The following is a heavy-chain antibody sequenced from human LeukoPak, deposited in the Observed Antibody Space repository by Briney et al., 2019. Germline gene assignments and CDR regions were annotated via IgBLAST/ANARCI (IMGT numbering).Heavy chain of an antibody. CDR3: ARDRTRVYYDSSGYCDY. J-gene: IGHJ4*02. CDR2: ISAYNGNT. Sequence: ASVKVSCKASGYTFTSYGISWVRQAPGQGLEWMGRISAYNGNTNYAQKLQGRVTMTTDTSTSTAYMELRSLRSDDTAVYYCARDRTRVYYDSSGYCDYWGQGTLVTVSS. D-gene: IGHD3-22*01. V-gene: IGHV1-18*01. CDR1: GYTFTSYG.